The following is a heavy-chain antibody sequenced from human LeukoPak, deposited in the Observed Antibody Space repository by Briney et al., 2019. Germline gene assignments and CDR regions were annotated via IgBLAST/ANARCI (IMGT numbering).Heavy chain of an antibody. J-gene: IGHJ6*03. CDR1: GFTFSSYA. CDR2: ISYDGSNK. CDR3: AKYITVTTNSYYYYMDV. Sequence: GGSLRLSCAASGFTFSSYAMHWVRQAPGKGLEWVAVISYDGSNKYYADSVKGRFTISRDNSKNTLYLQMNSLRAEDTAVYYCAKYITVTTNSYYYYMDVWGKGTTVTVSS. D-gene: IGHD4-11*01. V-gene: IGHV3-30-3*01.